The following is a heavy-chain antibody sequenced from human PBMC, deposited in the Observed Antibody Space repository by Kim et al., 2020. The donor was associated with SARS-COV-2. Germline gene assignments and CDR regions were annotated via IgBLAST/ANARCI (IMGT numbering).Heavy chain of an antibody. J-gene: IGHJ3*02. CDR3: ARPCGGDCCLGHDAFDI. CDR1: GGTFSSYA. V-gene: IGHV1-69*13. D-gene: IGHD2-21*02. CDR2: IIPIFGTA. Sequence: SVKVSCKASGGTFSSYAISWVRQAPGQGLEWMGGIIPIFGTANYAQKFQGRVTITADESTSTAYMELSSLRSEDTAVYYCARPCGGDCCLGHDAFDIWGQGTMVTVSS.